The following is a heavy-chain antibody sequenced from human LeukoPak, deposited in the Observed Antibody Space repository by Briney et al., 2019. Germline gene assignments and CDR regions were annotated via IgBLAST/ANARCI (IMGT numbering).Heavy chain of an antibody. J-gene: IGHJ4*02. CDR2: IYHSGST. D-gene: IGHD5-18*01. V-gene: IGHV4-30-2*01. Sequence: SGTLSLTCAVSGGSISSGGYSWSWIRQPPGKGLEWIGYIYHSGSTYYSPSLKSRVTISVDRSKNQFSLKLSSVTAADTAVYYCARDSGYSYGVDYWGQGTLVTVSS. CDR1: GGSISSGGYS. CDR3: ARDSGYSYGVDY.